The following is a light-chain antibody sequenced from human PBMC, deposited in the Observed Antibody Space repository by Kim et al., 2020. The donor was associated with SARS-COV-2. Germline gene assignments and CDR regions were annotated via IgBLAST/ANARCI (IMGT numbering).Light chain of an antibody. CDR1: QDISKL. CDR3: LQHKSNPYT. Sequence: SASVGYRVAIACRAGQDISKLLAWFQQKPGKVPKRLIYAASSLQSGVPSKFSDSGSGTEYSLTISSLQPEDFATYYCLQHKSNPYTLGQGTKLEIK. V-gene: IGKV1-17*03. CDR2: AAS. J-gene: IGKJ2*01.